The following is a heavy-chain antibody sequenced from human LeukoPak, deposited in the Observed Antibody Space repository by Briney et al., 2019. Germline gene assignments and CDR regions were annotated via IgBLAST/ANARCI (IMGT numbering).Heavy chain of an antibody. Sequence: SETLSLTCTVSGGSISRSSYYWGWIRQPPGKGLEWIGEIYHSGSTNYNPSLKSRVTISVDKSKNQFSLKLSSVTAADTAVYYCARDSMITFGGVIVPPDWGQGTLVTVSS. CDR1: GGSISRSSYY. D-gene: IGHD3-16*02. CDR2: IYHSGST. V-gene: IGHV4-39*07. J-gene: IGHJ4*02. CDR3: ARDSMITFGGVIVPPD.